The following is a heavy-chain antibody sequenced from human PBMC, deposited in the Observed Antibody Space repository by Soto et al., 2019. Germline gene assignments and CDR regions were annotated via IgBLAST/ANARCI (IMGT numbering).Heavy chain of an antibody. J-gene: IGHJ6*02. V-gene: IGHV3-15*01. CDR3: VRAPGPMYYAMDA. CDR2: IKSRSDGGAT. D-gene: IGHD2-8*01. CDR1: GFIFSNVW. Sequence: GGSLRLSCAASGFIFSNVWMNWVRQAPGKGLEWVGRIKSRSDGGATDLAAFVNGRFTISRDDSKDTLYLEMNSLRAEDTAVYYCVRAPGPMYYAMDAWGQGTMVTV.